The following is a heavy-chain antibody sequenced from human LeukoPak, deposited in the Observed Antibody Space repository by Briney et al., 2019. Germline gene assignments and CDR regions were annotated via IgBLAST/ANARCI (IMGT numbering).Heavy chain of an antibody. D-gene: IGHD2-2*03. J-gene: IGHJ5*02. CDR2: IFYSGKT. CDR1: NGSMTNDSYY. CDR3: ARLWIVATWFDA. Sequence: PSETLSLTCTVSNGSMTNDSYYWAWVRQPPGKGLEWIGTIFYSGKTYYSASLKSRVTVSLVTSKKNFSLRLSSVTAADTAVYYCARLWIVATWFDAWGQGALVTVSS. V-gene: IGHV4-39*02.